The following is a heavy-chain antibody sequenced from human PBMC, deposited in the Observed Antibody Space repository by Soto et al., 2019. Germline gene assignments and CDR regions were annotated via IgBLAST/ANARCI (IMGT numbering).Heavy chain of an antibody. CDR1: GSTFSSYT. Sequence: SVKVSCKASGSTFSSYTISWVRQAPGQGLEWMGRIIPILGIANYAQKFQGRVTITADKSTSTAYMELSSLRSEDTAVHYCARDLRIADDNWFDPWGQGTLVTVSS. CDR3: ARDLRIADDNWFDP. D-gene: IGHD6-13*01. J-gene: IGHJ5*02. CDR2: IIPILGIA. V-gene: IGHV1-69*04.